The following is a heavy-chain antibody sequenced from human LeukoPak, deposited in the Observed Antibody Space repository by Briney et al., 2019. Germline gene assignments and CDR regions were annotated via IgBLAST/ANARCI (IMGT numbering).Heavy chain of an antibody. CDR2: IYYTGTT. Sequence: PSENLSLTCNVSGGSISSTSYYWGWIRQPPGKGLEWLGNIYYTGTTYYNPSLKSRVTIAVDTSNNQFSLRLSSVTAADTAIYYCAREPSMTTVTTGSWGQGTLVIVSS. CDR1: GGSISSTSYY. CDR3: AREPSMTTVTTGS. V-gene: IGHV4-39*07. D-gene: IGHD4-17*01. J-gene: IGHJ5*02.